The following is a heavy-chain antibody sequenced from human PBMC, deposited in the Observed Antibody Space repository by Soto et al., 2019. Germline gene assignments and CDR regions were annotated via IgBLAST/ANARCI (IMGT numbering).Heavy chain of an antibody. CDR2: ISGIGGST. J-gene: IGHJ4*02. V-gene: IGHV3-23*01. Sequence: GGSLRLSCAASGFTFTDYALSWARQAPGKGLEWVATISGIGGSTYLADSVKGRLSISRDNSKNTVSLLMNSLRAEDTAVYFCARGSSGYISSWYYFDYWGRGTLVTVSS. CDR1: GFTFTDYA. CDR3: ARGSSGYISSWYYFDY. D-gene: IGHD6-13*01.